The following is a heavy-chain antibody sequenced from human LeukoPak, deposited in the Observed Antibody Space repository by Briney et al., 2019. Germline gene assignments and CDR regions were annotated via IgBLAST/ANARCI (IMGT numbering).Heavy chain of an antibody. CDR3: ARDLANTGWYTFDY. V-gene: IGHV6-1*01. D-gene: IGHD6-19*01. CDR1: GDSVSSINGA. J-gene: IGHJ4*02. Sequence: SQTLPLTCDISGDSVSSINGAWNWIRQSPSRGLEWLGRTYYRSKWYNEYAESMKGRMTITPDTSNNRFSLQLNSVTPDDTAVYYCARDLANTGWYTFDYWGQGTLVTVSS. CDR2: TYYRSKWYN.